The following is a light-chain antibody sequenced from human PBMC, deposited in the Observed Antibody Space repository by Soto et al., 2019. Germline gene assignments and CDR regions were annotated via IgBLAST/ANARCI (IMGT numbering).Light chain of an antibody. CDR1: SSDVGAYNY. Sequence: QSALTQPASVSGSPGQSITISCTGTSSDVGAYNYDSWYQQYPGEAPKVIIYDVSHRPAGVSNRFSGSKSGNTASLTISGLQTQDEADYYCSSYTSATTYVFETGTKLTVL. V-gene: IGLV2-14*01. CDR3: SSYTSATTYV. CDR2: DVS. J-gene: IGLJ1*01.